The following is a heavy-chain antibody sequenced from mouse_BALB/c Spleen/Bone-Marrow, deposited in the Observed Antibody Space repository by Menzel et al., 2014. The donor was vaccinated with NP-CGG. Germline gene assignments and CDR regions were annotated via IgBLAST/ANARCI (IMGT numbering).Heavy chain of an antibody. CDR3: ATMITDWYFDV. Sequence: EVKLQESGAELVKPGASVKLSCTASGFNIKDTYMHWVEQRPEQGLEWIGGIDPANGNTKYDPKFQGKATITADTSSNTAYLQLSSLTSEDTAVYYCATMITDWYFDVWGAGTTVTVSS. V-gene: IGHV14-3*02. J-gene: IGHJ1*01. CDR2: IDPANGNT. D-gene: IGHD2-4*01. CDR1: GFNIKDTY.